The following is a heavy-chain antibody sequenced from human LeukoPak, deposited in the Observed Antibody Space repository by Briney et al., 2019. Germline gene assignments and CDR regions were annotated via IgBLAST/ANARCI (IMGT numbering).Heavy chain of an antibody. CDR2: ISNSGGST. Sequence: GGSLRLSCAGSGFTFSSFAMSWVRQAPGKGLEWVSGISNSGGSTYYADSVKGRFTIPRDNSKNTLYPQMHSLRDEDTAVYYCAKVAHDSGSYYPDYWGQGTLVTVSS. D-gene: IGHD3-10*01. J-gene: IGHJ4*02. CDR1: GFTFSSFA. CDR3: AKVAHDSGSYYPDY. V-gene: IGHV3-23*01.